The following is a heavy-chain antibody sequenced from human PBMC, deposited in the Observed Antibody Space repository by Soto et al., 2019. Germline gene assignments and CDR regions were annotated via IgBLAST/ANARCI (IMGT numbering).Heavy chain of an antibody. CDR3: ARVSPPIAVAAENWFDP. CDR2: MNPNSGNT. CDR1: GYTFTSYD. V-gene: IGHV1-8*01. Sequence: ASVKVSCKASGYTFTSYDINWVRQATGQGLEWMGWMNPNSGNTGYAQKFQGRVTMTRNTSISTAYMELSSLRSEDTAVYYCARVSPPIAVAAENWFDPWGQGTLVTVSS. J-gene: IGHJ5*02. D-gene: IGHD6-19*01.